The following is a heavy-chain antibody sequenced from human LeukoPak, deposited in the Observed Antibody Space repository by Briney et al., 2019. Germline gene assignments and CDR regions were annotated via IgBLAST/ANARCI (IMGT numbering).Heavy chain of an antibody. D-gene: IGHD6-19*01. CDR2: ITYDGSNK. CDR3: ARGDGSGWSGDY. CDR1: GFTFSSYA. J-gene: IGHJ4*02. Sequence: GRSLRLSCAAPGFTFSSYAMHWVRQAPGKGLEWVAVITYDGSNKYYADSVKGRFTISRDNSKNTLYLQMNSLRAEDTAVYYCARGDGSGWSGDYWGQGTLVTVSS. V-gene: IGHV3-30-3*01.